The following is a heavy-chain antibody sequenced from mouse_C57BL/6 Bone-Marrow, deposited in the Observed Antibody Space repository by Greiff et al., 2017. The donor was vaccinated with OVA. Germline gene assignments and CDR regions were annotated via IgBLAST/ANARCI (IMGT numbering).Heavy chain of an antibody. V-gene: IGHV2-2*01. CDR3: AIYYDYDEGYWYFDV. D-gene: IGHD2-4*01. CDR1: GFSLTSYG. J-gene: IGHJ1*03. Sequence: QVQLKESGPGLVQPSQSLSITCTVSGFSLTSYGVHWVRQSPGKGLEWLGVIWSGGSTDYNAAFISRLSISKDNSKSQVFFKMNSLQADDTAIYYCAIYYDYDEGYWYFDVWGTGTTVTVSS. CDR2: IWSGGST.